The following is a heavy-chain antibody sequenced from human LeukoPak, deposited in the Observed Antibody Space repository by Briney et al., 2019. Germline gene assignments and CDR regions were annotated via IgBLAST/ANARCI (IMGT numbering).Heavy chain of an antibody. Sequence: GESLKISCRVSGDGFDDYWIGWVRHMSGEGLQWVAIIHPSSSLTHYSPSFQGRVSISADRAITTAYLQWNSLRTSDTAMYFCASRAQLARLVVDWFDPWGQGTLVTVSS. D-gene: IGHD3-16*01. CDR1: GDGFDDYW. CDR3: ASRAQLARLVVDWFDP. V-gene: IGHV5-51*01. J-gene: IGHJ5*02. CDR2: IHPSSSLT.